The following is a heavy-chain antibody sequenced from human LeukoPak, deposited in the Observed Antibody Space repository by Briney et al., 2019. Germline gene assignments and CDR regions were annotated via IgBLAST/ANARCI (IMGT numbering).Heavy chain of an antibody. CDR2: ISSSSYI. Sequence: GGSLRLSCAASGFTFSSYSMNWVRQAPGKGLEWVSSISSSSYIYYADSVKGRFTISRDNARNSLYLQMNSLRAEDTAVYYCAKQYYYDSRGPFDYWGQGTLVTVSS. CDR3: AKQYYYDSRGPFDY. CDR1: GFTFSSYS. J-gene: IGHJ4*02. D-gene: IGHD3-22*01. V-gene: IGHV3-21*01.